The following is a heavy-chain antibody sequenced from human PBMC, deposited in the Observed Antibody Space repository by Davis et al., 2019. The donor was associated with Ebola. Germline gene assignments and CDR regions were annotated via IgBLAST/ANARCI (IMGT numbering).Heavy chain of an antibody. CDR2: IYYSGST. Sequence: PGGSLRLSCTVSGGSISSSSYYWGWIRQPPGKGLEWIGSIYYSGSTYYNPSLKSRVTISVDTSKNQFSLKLSSVTAADTAVYYCATLPGEWANYYGMDVWGQGTTVTVSS. J-gene: IGHJ6*02. D-gene: IGHD3-16*01. CDR1: GGSISSSSYY. V-gene: IGHV4-39*01. CDR3: ATLPGEWANYYGMDV.